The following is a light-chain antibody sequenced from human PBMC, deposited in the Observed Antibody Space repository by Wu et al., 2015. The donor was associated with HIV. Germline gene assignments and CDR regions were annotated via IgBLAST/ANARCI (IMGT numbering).Light chain of an antibody. Sequence: DIQMAQSPSSLSASVGDRVAITCRASQDISNSLAWYQQRPGKAPKLLVFAASRSESGVPSRFSGSGSGTDYTPTISSLQPEDFATYYCQHFYSFPYSFGPGDRSWRSN. CDR2: AAS. J-gene: IGKJ2*03. CDR3: QHFYSFPYS. V-gene: IGKV1-NL1*01. CDR1: QDISNS.